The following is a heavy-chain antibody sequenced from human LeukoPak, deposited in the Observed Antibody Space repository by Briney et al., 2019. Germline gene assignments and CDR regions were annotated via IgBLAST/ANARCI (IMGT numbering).Heavy chain of an antibody. V-gene: IGHV3-7*01. J-gene: IGHJ4*02. CDR2: IKPDGSEK. CDR3: AKGRVTYDY. Sequence: GGSLRLSCAASAFTFSNYWMSWVRQAPGKGLEWVASIKPDGSEKYYVDSVKGRFTISRDHAKNSLYLQMNSLRAEDTAVYYCAKGRVTYDYWGQGTLVSVSS. D-gene: IGHD4-11*01. CDR1: AFTFSNYW.